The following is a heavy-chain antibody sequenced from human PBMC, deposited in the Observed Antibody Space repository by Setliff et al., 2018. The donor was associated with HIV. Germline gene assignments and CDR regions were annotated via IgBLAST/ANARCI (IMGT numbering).Heavy chain of an antibody. CDR3: ARVISSWSAYYIDY. Sequence: SETLSLTCTVSGGSISSGSYHWSWIRQPAGKGLEWIGHIYTSGSTKYNPSLKSRVTISVDKSKNQFSLKLSSVTAADTAVYYCARVISSWSAYYIDYWGQGTLVTVSS. J-gene: IGHJ4*02. CDR2: IYTSGST. V-gene: IGHV4-61*09. CDR1: GGSISSGSYH. D-gene: IGHD3-3*01.